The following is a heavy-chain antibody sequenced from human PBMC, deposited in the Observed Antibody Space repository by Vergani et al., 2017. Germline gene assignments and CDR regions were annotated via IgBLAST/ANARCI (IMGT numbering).Heavy chain of an antibody. Sequence: QVQLVESGGGVVQPGRSLRLSCAASGFTFSSYGMHWVRQAPGKGLEWVAVISYDGSNKYYADSVKGRFTISRDNSKNTLYLQMNSLRAEDTAVYYCAKDLVNWYRYNWFDPWGQGTLVTVSS. D-gene: IGHD6-13*01. J-gene: IGHJ5*02. CDR3: AKDLVNWYRYNWFDP. CDR1: GFTFSSYG. CDR2: ISYDGSNK. V-gene: IGHV3-33*05.